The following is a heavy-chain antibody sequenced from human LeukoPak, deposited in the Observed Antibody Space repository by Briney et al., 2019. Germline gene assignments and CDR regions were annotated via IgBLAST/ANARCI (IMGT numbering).Heavy chain of an antibody. Sequence: SETLSLTCTVSGGSISSYYWSWIRQPPGKGLEWIGYIYHSGSTYYNPSLKSRVTISVDGSKKQFSLKLSSVTAADTAVYYCARGPYSGSYYFDYWGQGTQVTVSS. V-gene: IGHV4-59*12. J-gene: IGHJ4*02. D-gene: IGHD1-26*01. CDR3: ARGPYSGSYYFDY. CDR1: GGSISSYY. CDR2: IYHSGST.